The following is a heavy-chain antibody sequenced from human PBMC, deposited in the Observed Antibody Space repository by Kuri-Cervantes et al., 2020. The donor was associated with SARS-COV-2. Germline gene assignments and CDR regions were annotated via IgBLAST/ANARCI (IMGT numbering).Heavy chain of an antibody. CDR2: ISAYNGNT. CDR3: ARESGKGDYDCWSGYGTWRGYYMDV. CDR1: GYTFTSYG. D-gene: IGHD3-3*01. Sequence: ASVKVSCKASGYTFTSYGISWVRQAPGQGLEWMGWISAYNGNTNYAQKLQGRVTMTRGTSTSTVYMELSSLRSEDTAVYYCARESGKGDYDCWSGYGTWRGYYMDVWGKGTTVTVSS. J-gene: IGHJ6*03. V-gene: IGHV1-18*01.